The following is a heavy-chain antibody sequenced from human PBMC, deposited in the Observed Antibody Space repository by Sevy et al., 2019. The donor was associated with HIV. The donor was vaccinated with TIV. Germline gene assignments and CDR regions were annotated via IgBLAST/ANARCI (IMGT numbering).Heavy chain of an antibody. CDR1: GYTFTGYY. V-gene: IGHV1-2*02. J-gene: IGHJ3*02. CDR2: INPNSGGK. Sequence: ASVKVSCKASGYTFTGYYMHWVRQAPGQGLEWMGWINPNSGGKNYAQKFQGRVTMTRDTSISTAYMELSRLRSDDTAVYYCARGGAGYSGSYYDAFDIWGQGTMVTVSS. D-gene: IGHD1-26*01. CDR3: ARGGAGYSGSYYDAFDI.